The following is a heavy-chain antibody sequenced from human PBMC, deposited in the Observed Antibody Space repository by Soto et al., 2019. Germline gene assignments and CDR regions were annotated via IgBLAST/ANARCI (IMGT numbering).Heavy chain of an antibody. CDR2: ISTRSSMI. V-gene: IGHV3-48*01. J-gene: IGHJ6*02. D-gene: IGHD2-2*01. CDR1: GFTFSAYR. Sequence: GSLRLSCVGSGFTFSAYRMYWVRQAPGKGLQWVSYISTRSSMIHYADPVRGRFTISRDDAKNSLYLQMTSLRAEDTALYYCAREYQYGMDVWGQGTAVTVSS. CDR3: AREYQYGMDV.